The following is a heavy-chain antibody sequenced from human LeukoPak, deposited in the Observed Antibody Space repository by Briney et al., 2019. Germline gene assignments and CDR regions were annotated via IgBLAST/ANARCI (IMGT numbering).Heavy chain of an antibody. CDR1: GFTFSSYA. D-gene: IGHD2-2*01. CDR3: ARDTHGKIGQLLSGNVECWFDP. V-gene: IGHV3-23*01. CDR2: ISGSGGST. J-gene: IGHJ5*02. Sequence: GGSLRLSCAASGFTFSSYAMSWVRQAPAKGLEWVSGISGSGGSTHYADSVKGRFTISRDNAKNTLYLQMNSLRAEDTAVYYCARDTHGKIGQLLSGNVECWFDPWGQGTLVTVSS.